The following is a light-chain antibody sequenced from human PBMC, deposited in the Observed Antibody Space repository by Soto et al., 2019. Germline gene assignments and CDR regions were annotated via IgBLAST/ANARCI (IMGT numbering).Light chain of an antibody. Sequence: DIQMTQSPSSLSASVGDRVTITCRASQSISSYLNWYQQKPGIAPNLLIYAASSLQSGVPSRFSGCGSGTDFTLTISSLQPEDFATYFCQQSYTTPRTFGQGTKLEI. CDR3: QQSYTTPRT. CDR1: QSISSY. V-gene: IGKV1-39*01. CDR2: AAS. J-gene: IGKJ2*01.